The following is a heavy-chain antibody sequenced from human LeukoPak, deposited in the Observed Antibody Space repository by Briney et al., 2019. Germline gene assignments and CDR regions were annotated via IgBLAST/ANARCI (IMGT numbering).Heavy chain of an antibody. Sequence: ASVEVSCKASGYTFTSYGISWVRQAPGQGLEWMGWISAYNGNTNYAQKLQGRVTMTTDTSTSTAYMELRSLRSDDTAVYYCARSYDFWSGYFIPTDYWGQGTLVTVSS. V-gene: IGHV1-18*01. CDR1: GYTFTSYG. CDR2: ISAYNGNT. CDR3: ARSYDFWSGYFIPTDY. J-gene: IGHJ4*02. D-gene: IGHD3-3*01.